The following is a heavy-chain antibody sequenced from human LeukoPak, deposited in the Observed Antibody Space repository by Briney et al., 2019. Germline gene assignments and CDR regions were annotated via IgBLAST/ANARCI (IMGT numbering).Heavy chain of an antibody. J-gene: IGHJ4*02. D-gene: IGHD1-26*01. Sequence: PSETLSLTCTVSGGSISSGDYYWSWIRQPPGKGLEWIGYIYYSGSTYYNPSLKSRVTISVDTSKNQFSLKLSSVTAADTAVYYCARELWHSESIYYFDYWGQGTLVTVSS. CDR2: IYYSGST. CDR3: ARELWHSESIYYFDY. V-gene: IGHV4-30-4*01. CDR1: GGSISSGDYY.